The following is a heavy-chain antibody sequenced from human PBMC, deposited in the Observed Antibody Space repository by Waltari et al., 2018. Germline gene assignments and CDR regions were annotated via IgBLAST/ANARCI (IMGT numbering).Heavy chain of an antibody. CDR2: INYRGIT. D-gene: IGHD2-2*03. CDR1: GGSFSGYY. Sequence: QVQLQQWGAGLLKPSETLSLTCAVYGGSFSGYYWSWIRQPPGKGLEWIGEINYRGITNYNPALKSRVTISVDTSKNQFSLKLSSVTAADTAVFYCARLDSGFDPWGQGTLVTVSS. V-gene: IGHV4-34*01. CDR3: ARLDSGFDP. J-gene: IGHJ5*02.